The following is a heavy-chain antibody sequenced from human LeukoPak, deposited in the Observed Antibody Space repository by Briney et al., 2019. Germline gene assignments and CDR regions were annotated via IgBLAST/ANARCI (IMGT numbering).Heavy chain of an antibody. D-gene: IGHD5-12*01. V-gene: IGHV3-33*08. Sequence: GGSLRLSCAASGFTFSSYGMHWVRQAPGKGLEWVAVIWYDGSNKYYADSVKGRFTISRDNSKNTLYLQMNSLRAEDTAVYYCTRGLVDRHGGYYYYYGMNVWGQGTTVTVSS. CDR1: GFTFSSYG. CDR3: TRGLVDRHGGYYYYYGMNV. CDR2: IWYDGSNK. J-gene: IGHJ6*02.